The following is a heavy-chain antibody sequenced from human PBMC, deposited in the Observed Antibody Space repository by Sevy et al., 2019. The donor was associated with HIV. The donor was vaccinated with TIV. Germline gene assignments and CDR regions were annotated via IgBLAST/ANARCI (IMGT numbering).Heavy chain of an antibody. CDR2: IDHDGSNP. CDR3: VRDRGAPDGFDI. Sequence: GGSLRLSCAASGFTFSAYWMYWVRQAPGKGLEWVSRIDHDGSNPICADSVKGRFTGSRDNSKNTLYLQMTSLRGEDTAVYFSVRDRGAPDGFDIWGQGTMVTVSS. J-gene: IGHJ3*02. CDR1: GFTFSAYW. D-gene: IGHD3-16*01. V-gene: IGHV3-74*01.